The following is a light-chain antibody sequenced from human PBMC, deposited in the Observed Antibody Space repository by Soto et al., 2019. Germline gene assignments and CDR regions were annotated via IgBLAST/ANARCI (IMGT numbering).Light chain of an antibody. CDR1: QSVSSN. Sequence: EIVMTQSPATLSVSPGERATLSCRASQSVSSNLAWYQQKPGQAPRLLIYGASTRATGIPARFSGSGSGTEFTLTVERLQAEDVATYYCQQTFSLPYTFGQGTKVEI. CDR2: GAS. CDR3: QQTFSLPYT. J-gene: IGKJ2*01. V-gene: IGKV3-15*01.